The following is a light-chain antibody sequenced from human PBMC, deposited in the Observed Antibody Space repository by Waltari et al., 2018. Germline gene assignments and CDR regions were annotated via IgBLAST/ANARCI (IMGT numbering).Light chain of an antibody. CDR1: ALPKKT. Sequence: SYELTQPPSVSVSPGQAARITCTGDALPKKTAYWYQQKSGQAPVLVIYEDTKRPAGIPERFSGSSSGTMATLTISGAQVEDEADYYCYSADSSGNHKGIFGGGTKVTVL. CDR2: EDT. V-gene: IGLV3-10*01. CDR3: YSADSSGNHKGI. J-gene: IGLJ2*01.